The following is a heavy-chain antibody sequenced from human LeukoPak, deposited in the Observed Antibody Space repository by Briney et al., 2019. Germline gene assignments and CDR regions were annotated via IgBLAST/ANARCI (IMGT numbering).Heavy chain of an antibody. CDR1: GFTFSSYE. CDR2: ISGGGGST. D-gene: IGHD3-16*01. J-gene: IGHJ4*02. CDR3: AKDGGSLGEVRD. V-gene: IGHV3-23*01. Sequence: GGSLRLSCAASGFTFSSYEMNWVRQAPGKGLEWVSVISGGGGSTYYADSVMGRFTISRDNSKDTLYLQMSSLRAEDTAVYYCAKDGGSLGEVRDWGQGTLVTVSS.